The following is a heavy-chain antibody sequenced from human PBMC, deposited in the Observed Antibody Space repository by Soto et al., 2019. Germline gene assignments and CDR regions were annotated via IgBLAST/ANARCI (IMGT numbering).Heavy chain of an antibody. CDR3: ARGGLRFLEWLL. V-gene: IGHV4-34*01. CDR2: IKHSGST. J-gene: IGHJ4*02. Sequence: ASETLSLTCAAYGGSFSGYYWSWIRQPPGKGLEWIGDIKHSGSTNYNPSLKSRVTISVDTSKNQFSLKLTSVTAADTAVYYCARGGLRFLEWLLWGQGTLVTVSS. D-gene: IGHD3-3*01. CDR1: GGSFSGYY.